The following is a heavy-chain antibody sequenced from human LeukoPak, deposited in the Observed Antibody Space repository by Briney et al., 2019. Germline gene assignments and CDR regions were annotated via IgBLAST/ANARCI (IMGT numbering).Heavy chain of an antibody. CDR2: ISKDGSMR. CDR3: AGEKFDI. V-gene: IGHV3-30*04. CDR1: GVSFTKFA. Sequence: PGGALRLPCAASGVSFTKFAIDWVRKAQGKGLEWVAIISKDGSMRYYADSVKGRFTVSRDNSNNAVYLQMNSLKSEDTAVYYCAGEKFDIWGQGTMVTVSA. J-gene: IGHJ3*02.